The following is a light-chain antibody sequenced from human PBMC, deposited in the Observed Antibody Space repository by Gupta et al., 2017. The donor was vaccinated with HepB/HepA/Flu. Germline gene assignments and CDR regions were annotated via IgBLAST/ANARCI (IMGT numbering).Light chain of an antibody. CDR2: WAS. V-gene: IGKV4-1*01. Sequence: DIVMTQSPDSLTVPLGERATINCKSSQSVLSSSNSKNYLAWYQQKPGQPPRLLIYWASTRESGVPDRFSGSGSGTDFTLTISSLQAEDGAVYYCQQDDSTPRTFGQGTKVEIK. CDR1: QSVLSSSNSKNY. J-gene: IGKJ1*01. CDR3: QQDDSTPRT.